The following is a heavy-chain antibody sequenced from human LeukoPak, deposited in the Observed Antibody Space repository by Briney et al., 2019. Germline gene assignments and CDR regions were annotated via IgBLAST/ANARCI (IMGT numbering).Heavy chain of an antibody. CDR2: IYYSGDT. J-gene: IGHJ4*02. D-gene: IGHD3-10*01. CDR1: GGAISSSSYY. Sequence: PSETLSLTCTVSGGAISSSSYYWGWIRHPPGKGLEWIGTIYYSGDTYYNPSIKSRVTTSVDTSKNQFSLKICAMTAADTTEYCCVRHWPTIRGMDYWGQGTLVTVSS. CDR3: VRHWPTIRGMDY. V-gene: IGHV4-39*01.